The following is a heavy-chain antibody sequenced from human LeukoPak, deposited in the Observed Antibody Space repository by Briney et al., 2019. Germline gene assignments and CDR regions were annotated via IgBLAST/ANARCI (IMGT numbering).Heavy chain of an antibody. V-gene: IGHV3-48*03. CDR3: ARAEMATITIDY. Sequence: PGGSLRLSCAASGFTFSSYEMNWVRQAPGKGLEWVSYISSSGSNIYYADSVKGRFTISRDNAKNSLYLQMNSLRVEDTAVYYCARAEMATITIDYWGQGTLVTVSS. CDR2: ISSSGSNI. CDR1: GFTFSSYE. J-gene: IGHJ4*02. D-gene: IGHD5-24*01.